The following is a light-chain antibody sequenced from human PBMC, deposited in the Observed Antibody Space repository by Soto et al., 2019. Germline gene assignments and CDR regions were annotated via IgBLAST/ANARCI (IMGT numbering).Light chain of an antibody. Sequence: DIELTQSPCTLSSSPGERATLSCRASQSISSRLAWYQQKPGQAPKLLIYGASSRPTGIPDRFSGSGSGTDFTLTISSLEPEDFAVYYCQQDGSSPPTFGGGTKVDIK. V-gene: IGKV3-20*01. CDR2: GAS. J-gene: IGKJ4*01. CDR3: QQDGSSPPT. CDR1: QSISSR.